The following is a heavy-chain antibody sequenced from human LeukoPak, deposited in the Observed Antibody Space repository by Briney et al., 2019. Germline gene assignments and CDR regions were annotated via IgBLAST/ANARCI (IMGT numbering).Heavy chain of an antibody. D-gene: IGHD3-10*01. J-gene: IGHJ4*02. V-gene: IGHV3-33*01. CDR3: AREKSYYGSGSSYFDY. Sequence: PGGSLRLSCAASGFTFSSYGMHWVRQAPGKGLEWVAVIWYDGSNKYYADSVKGRFTISRDNSKNTLYLQMNSLRAEDTAVYYCAREKSYYGSGSSYFDYWGQGTLVTVSS. CDR2: IWYDGSNK. CDR1: GFTFSSYG.